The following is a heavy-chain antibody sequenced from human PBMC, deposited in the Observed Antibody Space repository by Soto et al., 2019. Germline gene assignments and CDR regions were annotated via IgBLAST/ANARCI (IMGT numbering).Heavy chain of an antibody. CDR1: GGTFSSYA. D-gene: IGHD1-26*01. CDR3: AREGYSGSYFYYYGMDV. V-gene: IGHV1-69*13. J-gene: IGHJ6*02. Sequence: SVKVSCKASGGTFSSYAISWVRQAPGQGLEWMGGIIPIFGTANYAQKFQGRVTITADESTSTAYMELSSLRSEDTAVYYCAREGYSGSYFYYYGMDVWGQGTTVTVSS. CDR2: IIPIFGTA.